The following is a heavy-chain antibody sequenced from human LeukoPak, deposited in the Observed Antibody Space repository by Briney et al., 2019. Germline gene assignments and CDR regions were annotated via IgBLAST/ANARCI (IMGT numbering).Heavy chain of an antibody. D-gene: IGHD2-8*01. Sequence: GGSLRLSCAASGFTFSSYGMHWVRQAPGKGLEWVAVISYDGSNKYYADSVKGRFTISRDNSKNTLYLQMNSLRAEDTAVYCCAKDLGVLMVYAIFDYWGQGTLVTVSS. J-gene: IGHJ4*02. V-gene: IGHV3-30*18. CDR2: ISYDGSNK. CDR1: GFTFSSYG. CDR3: AKDLGVLMVYAIFDY.